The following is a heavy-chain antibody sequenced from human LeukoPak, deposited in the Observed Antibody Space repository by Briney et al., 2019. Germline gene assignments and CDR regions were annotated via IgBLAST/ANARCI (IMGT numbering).Heavy chain of an antibody. CDR2: IYHSGST. V-gene: IGHV4-38-2*01. Sequence: SETLSLTCAVSGYSISSGYYWGWIRQPPGKGLEWIGSIYHSGSTYYNPSLKSRVTISVDTSKNQFSLKLSPVTAADTAVYYCARGQWELTPWGQGTLVTVSS. CDR3: ARGQWELTP. CDR1: GYSISSGYY. D-gene: IGHD1-26*01. J-gene: IGHJ5*02.